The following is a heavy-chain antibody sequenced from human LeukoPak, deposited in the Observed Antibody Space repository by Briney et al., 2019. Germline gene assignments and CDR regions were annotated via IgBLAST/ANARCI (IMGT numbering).Heavy chain of an antibody. CDR1: GCTFTYYG. CDR2: INTNTGNP. D-gene: IGHD3-9*01. V-gene: IGHV7-4-1*02. Sequence: ASVKVSCKASGCTFTYYGLNWVRQAPGQGLECLGGINTNTGNPTYGQGFTGRLVFSFDTSVSTAYLEISSLKAEDTAVYYCARRNDILTGYFGGFDPWGQGTLVTVSS. J-gene: IGHJ5*02. CDR3: ARRNDILTGYFGGFDP.